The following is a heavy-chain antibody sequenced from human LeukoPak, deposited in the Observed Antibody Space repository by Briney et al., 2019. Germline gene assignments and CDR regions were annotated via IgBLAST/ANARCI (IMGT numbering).Heavy chain of an antibody. CDR2: INHSGST. V-gene: IGHV4-34*01. J-gene: IGHJ4*02. D-gene: IGHD5-18*01. CDR3: ARGRLRGYSYGYRSAYYFDY. CDR1: GGSFSGYY. Sequence: SETLSLTCAVYGGSFSGYYWSWIRQPPGKGLEWIGEINHSGSTNYNPSLKSRVTISVDTSKNQFSLKLSSVTAADTAVYYCARGRLRGYSYGYRSAYYFDYWGQGTLVTVSS.